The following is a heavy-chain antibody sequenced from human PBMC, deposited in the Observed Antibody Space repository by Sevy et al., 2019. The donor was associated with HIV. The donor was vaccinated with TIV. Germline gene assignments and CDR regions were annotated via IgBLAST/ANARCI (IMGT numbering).Heavy chain of an antibody. D-gene: IGHD6-19*01. J-gene: IGHJ4*02. CDR2: INYSGST. V-gene: IGHV4-39*01. CDR1: GASISSSGYY. Sequence: LLQLRETLSLTCTVSGASISSSGYYWGWIRQPPGKGLEWIASINYSGSTFYNPSLKSRVTISADTSKNQFSLDLNSVTAADTAIYYCAGPILTYNNGWSYYDYWGQGTVVTVSS. CDR3: AGPILTYNNGWSYYDY.